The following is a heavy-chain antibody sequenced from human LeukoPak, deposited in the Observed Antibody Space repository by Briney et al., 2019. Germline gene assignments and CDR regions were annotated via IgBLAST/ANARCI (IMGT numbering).Heavy chain of an antibody. CDR3: ARDRGFCSGGSCYRCFDP. J-gene: IGHJ5*02. Sequence: SETLSLTCSVSSVSISSYSWSWIRQPPGKGLEWIGYIYYSGSTNYNPSLKSRVTISVDTSKKQFSLKLSSVTAADTAVYYCARDRGFCSGGSCYRCFDPWGQGTLVTVSS. D-gene: IGHD2-15*01. CDR2: IYYSGST. CDR1: SVSISSYS. V-gene: IGHV4-59*01.